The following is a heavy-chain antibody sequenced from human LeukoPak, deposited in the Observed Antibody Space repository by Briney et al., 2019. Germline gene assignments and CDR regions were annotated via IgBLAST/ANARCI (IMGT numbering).Heavy chain of an antibody. D-gene: IGHD3-22*01. CDR1: GGSISSGGYY. CDR2: ISNSGSTI. CDR3: ARGTYYYDSSGYYYIDY. Sequence: KPSETLSLTCTVSGGSISSGGYYWSWIRQAPGKGLEWISYISNSGSTIYYADSVKGRFTISRDNAKNSLYLQMNSLRAEDTAVYYCARGTYYYDSSGYYYIDYWGQGTLVTVSS. V-gene: IGHV3-11*01. J-gene: IGHJ4*02.